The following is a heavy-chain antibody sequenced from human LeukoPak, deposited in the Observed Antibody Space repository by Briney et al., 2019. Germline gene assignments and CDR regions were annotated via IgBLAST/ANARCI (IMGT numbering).Heavy chain of an antibody. D-gene: IGHD4-17*01. V-gene: IGHV3-7*01. J-gene: IGHJ4*02. CDR3: ARGSTTVTSRGYFDY. Sequence: PGGSLRLSCAASGFSLSAYWMTWVRQAPGKGLEWVANINRDGSQKNHVDSVKGRFTISRDNAENSLFLQMNSLRAEDTAVYYCARGSTTVTSRGYFDYWGQGTLVTVSS. CDR2: INRDGSQK. CDR1: GFSLSAYW.